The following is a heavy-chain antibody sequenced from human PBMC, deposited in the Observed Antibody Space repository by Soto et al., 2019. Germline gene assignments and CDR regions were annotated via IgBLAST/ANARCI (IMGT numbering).Heavy chain of an antibody. Sequence: ASVKVSCKASGGTFTGYYMHWVRQAPGQGLEWMGWINPNSGGTNYAQKFQGRVTMTRDTSISTAYMELSRLRSDDTAVYYCARDGGADCSSTSCHGEVDYYYYGMDVWGQGTTATVSS. CDR3: ARDGGADCSSTSCHGEVDYYYYGMDV. V-gene: IGHV1-2*02. CDR2: INPNSGGT. D-gene: IGHD2-2*01. J-gene: IGHJ6*02. CDR1: GGTFTGYY.